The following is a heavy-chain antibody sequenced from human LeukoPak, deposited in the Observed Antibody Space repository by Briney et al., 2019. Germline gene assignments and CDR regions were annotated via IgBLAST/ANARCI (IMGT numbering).Heavy chain of an antibody. CDR2: INPSGGST. V-gene: IGHV1-46*01. CDR1: GYTFTSYY. CDR3: ARGLRHYYGSGSYFWSDAFDI. Sequence: ASVKVSCKASGYTFTSYYMHWVRQAPGQGLEWMGIINPSGGSTSYAQKFQGRVTMTRDTSTSTVYMELSSLRSEDTAVYYCARGLRHYYGSGSYFWSDAFDIWGQGTMVTVSS. J-gene: IGHJ3*02. D-gene: IGHD3-10*01.